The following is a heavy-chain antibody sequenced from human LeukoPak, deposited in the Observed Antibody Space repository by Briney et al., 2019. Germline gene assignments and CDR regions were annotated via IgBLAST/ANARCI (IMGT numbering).Heavy chain of an antibody. J-gene: IGHJ6*03. Sequence: SETLSLTCTVSGGPINSNSYYWGWLRQPRGKGVEWIGSIYYSGTTYYNPSLESRVTISEDTSKNQFSLMLRSVTAADTAVYFCARQASDYFYSYMDVWGKGTTVTVSS. CDR2: IYYSGTT. CDR3: ARQASDYFYSYMDV. V-gene: IGHV4-39*01. CDR1: GGPINSNSYY.